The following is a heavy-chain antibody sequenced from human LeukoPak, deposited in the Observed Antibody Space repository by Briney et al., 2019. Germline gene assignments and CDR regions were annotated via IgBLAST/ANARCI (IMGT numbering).Heavy chain of an antibody. V-gene: IGHV3-30*02. CDR3: AKGGTAYRGGDCYSVLDY. Sequence: GGSLRLSCAASGFTFSSYGMHWVRQAPGKGLEWVAFIQSDGSKKYYADSVKGRFTISRDNSKNTLYLQMNSLRAEDTAVYYCAKGGTAYRGGDCYSVLDYWGQGTLVTVSS. CDR1: GFTFSSYG. CDR2: IQSDGSKK. J-gene: IGHJ4*02. D-gene: IGHD2-21*02.